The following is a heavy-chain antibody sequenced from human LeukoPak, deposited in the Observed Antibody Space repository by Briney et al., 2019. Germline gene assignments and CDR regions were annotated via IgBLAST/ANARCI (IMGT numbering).Heavy chain of an antibody. CDR2: ISYDGKDK. J-gene: IGHJ4*02. Sequence: SGRSLRLSCADSGFTFSKYAMHWVRQAPGKGLEWVAFISYDGKDKFYADSVKGRFTISGDNSKNTLYLQMNSLRAEDTAVYYCARDGDHTAMVKGCLDYWGQGTLVTVSS. CDR1: GFTFSKYA. V-gene: IGHV3-30*04. D-gene: IGHD5-18*01. CDR3: ARDGDHTAMVKGCLDY.